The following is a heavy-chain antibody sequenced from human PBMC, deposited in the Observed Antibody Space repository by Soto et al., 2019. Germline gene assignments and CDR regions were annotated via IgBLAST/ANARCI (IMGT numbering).Heavy chain of an antibody. CDR3: ATFTYYYDCSGYYFDD. Sequence: GSSVKVACKAAGDTFLSYGISWVRQAPGQGLEWMGWITAYKGKTNYAQKLRGRVTMTTDTSTSTAYMELRSLRSDDTAVYYCATFTYYYDCSGYYFDDWGQGTLVTVSS. CDR2: ITAYKGKT. J-gene: IGHJ4*02. D-gene: IGHD3-22*01. V-gene: IGHV1-18*01. CDR1: GDTFLSYG.